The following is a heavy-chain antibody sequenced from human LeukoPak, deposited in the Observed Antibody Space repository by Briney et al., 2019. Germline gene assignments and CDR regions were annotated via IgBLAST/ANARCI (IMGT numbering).Heavy chain of an antibody. Sequence: PGGSLTLSCAASGFTFSHYTLGWVRQAPGKGLEWVSLISGSGATTYYADSVKGRFTISRDNSKNTLYLQMTSLGAEDTAVYYCAKDHIWNGIAIYGVTEDWGQGTLVTVSS. J-gene: IGHJ4*02. CDR3: AKDHIWNGIAIYGVTED. CDR2: ISGSGATT. D-gene: IGHD3-3*01. V-gene: IGHV3-23*01. CDR1: GFTFSHYT.